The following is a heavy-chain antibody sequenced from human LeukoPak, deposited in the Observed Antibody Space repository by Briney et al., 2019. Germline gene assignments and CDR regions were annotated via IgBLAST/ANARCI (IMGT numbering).Heavy chain of an antibody. CDR1: GGSLSGYY. V-gene: IGHV4-34*01. CDR2: INHSGST. D-gene: IGHD3-3*01. J-gene: IGHJ6*03. Sequence: SETLSLTCAVYGGSLSGYYWSWIRQPPGKGLEWIGEINHSGSTNYNPSLKSRVTIPVDTSKNQFSLKLSSVTAADTAVYYCARPRYDFWSGYSYYMDVWGKGTTVTVSS. CDR3: ARPRYDFWSGYSYYMDV.